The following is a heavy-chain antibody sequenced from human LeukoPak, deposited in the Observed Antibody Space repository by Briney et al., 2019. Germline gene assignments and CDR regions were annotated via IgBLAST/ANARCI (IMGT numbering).Heavy chain of an antibody. CDR1: GFTFSTYG. CDR2: IWFDGSNK. V-gene: IGHV3-33*01. CDR3: ARDRASGYYYSFDY. Sequence: GGSLRLSRAASGFTFSTYGMHWVRQAPGKGLEWVAVIWFDGSNKYYVDSVKGRFTISRDNSKNTLYLQMNSLRAEDTAVYFCARDRASGYYYSFDYWGQGTLVTVSS. D-gene: IGHD3-22*01. J-gene: IGHJ4*02.